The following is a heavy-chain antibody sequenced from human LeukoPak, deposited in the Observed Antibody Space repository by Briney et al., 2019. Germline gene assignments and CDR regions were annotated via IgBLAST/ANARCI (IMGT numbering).Heavy chain of an antibody. CDR2: IYYSGRT. CDR1: GRYISTSNYY. D-gene: IGHD3-16*01. J-gene: IGHJ4*02. V-gene: IGHV4-39*01. CDR3: ARFFYYDASLPPY. Sequence: SETLSLTCSVSGRYISTSNYYWGWIRQPPGKGLEWIGTIYYSGRTYYNPSLQSRVTISLNTSQNQLSLQVRSVTVVDTAVYYCARFFYYDASLPPYWGQGTLVTVSS.